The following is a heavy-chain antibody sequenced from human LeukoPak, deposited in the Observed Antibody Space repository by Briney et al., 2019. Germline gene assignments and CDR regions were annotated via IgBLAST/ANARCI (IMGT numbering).Heavy chain of an antibody. CDR1: GFTFSDYY. CDR2: ISSSGSTI. CDR3: ARDQEAVAGRAFDY. D-gene: IGHD6-19*01. Sequence: GGSLRLSCAASGFTFSDYYMSWICQAPGKGLEWVSYISSSGSTIYYADSVKGRFTISRDNAKNSLYLQMNSLRAEDTAVYYCARDQEAVAGRAFDYWGQGTLVTVSS. J-gene: IGHJ4*02. V-gene: IGHV3-11*04.